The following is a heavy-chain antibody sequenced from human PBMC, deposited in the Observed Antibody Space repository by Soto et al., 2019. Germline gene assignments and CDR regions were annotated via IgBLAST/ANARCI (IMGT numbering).Heavy chain of an antibody. CDR2: ISGSGGST. CDR1: GFTFSSYA. V-gene: IGHV3-23*01. D-gene: IGHD6-6*01. J-gene: IGHJ4*02. Sequence: GGSLRLSCAASGFTFSSYAMSWVRQAPGKGLEWVSAISGSGGSTYYADSVKGRFTISRDNSKNTLYLQMNSLRAEDTAVYYCAKDLDSSSSGGHDYWGQGTLVTVSS. CDR3: AKDLDSSSSGGHDY.